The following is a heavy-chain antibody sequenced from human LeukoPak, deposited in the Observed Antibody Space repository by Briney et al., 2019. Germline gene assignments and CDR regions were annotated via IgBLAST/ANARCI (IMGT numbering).Heavy chain of an antibody. Sequence: GGSLRLSCSASGFTFSSYAMHWVRQAPGKGLEWVAVISYDGSNKYYADSVKGRFTISRDNSKNTLYLQMNSLRAEDTAVYYCARDLVGATTGLIDYWGQGTLVTVSS. CDR2: ISYDGSNK. CDR1: GFTFSSYA. CDR3: ARDLVGATTGLIDY. V-gene: IGHV3-30-3*01. J-gene: IGHJ4*02. D-gene: IGHD1-26*01.